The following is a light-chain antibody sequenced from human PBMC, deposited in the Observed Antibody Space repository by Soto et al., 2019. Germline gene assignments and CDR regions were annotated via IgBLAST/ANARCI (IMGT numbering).Light chain of an antibody. CDR2: EVT. Sequence: QSVLTQPPSASGSPGQSVTISCTGTSSDVGRFNFVSWYQQHPGKAPRLLIYEVTKRPSGVPDRFSGSKSGNAASLTVSGLQAEDEADYFCSSYTGSRDPYVFGTGNKVTVL. CDR3: SSYTGSRDPYV. V-gene: IGLV2-8*01. J-gene: IGLJ1*01. CDR1: SSDVGRFNF.